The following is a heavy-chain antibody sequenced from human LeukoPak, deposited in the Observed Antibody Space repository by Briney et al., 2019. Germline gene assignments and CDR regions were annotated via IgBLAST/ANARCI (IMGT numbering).Heavy chain of an antibody. Sequence: KPSETLSLTCTVSGGSISSPYWSWIRQPPGKGLEWIGYIYYSGSTNYNPSLKSRVIISVDTSKNQFSLNLRSVTAADTAVYYCAREGMIATGREPAEIWGQGTMVTVSS. V-gene: IGHV4-59*11. J-gene: IGHJ3*02. D-gene: IGHD3-22*01. CDR3: AREGMIATGREPAEI. CDR1: GGSISSPY. CDR2: IYYSGST.